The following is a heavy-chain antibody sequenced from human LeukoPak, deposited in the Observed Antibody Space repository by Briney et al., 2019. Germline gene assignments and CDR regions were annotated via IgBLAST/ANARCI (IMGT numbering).Heavy chain of an antibody. D-gene: IGHD3-10*01. Sequence: SETLSLTCAVSGGSIGSGGYSWSWIRQPPGKGLEWIGYIYHSGSTYYNPSLKSRVTISVDRSKNQFSLKLSSVTAADTAVYYCARDRHAYYGSGSYSSVWFDPWGQGTLVTVSS. V-gene: IGHV4-30-2*01. CDR2: IYHSGST. CDR1: GGSIGSGGYS. CDR3: ARDRHAYYGSGSYSSVWFDP. J-gene: IGHJ5*02.